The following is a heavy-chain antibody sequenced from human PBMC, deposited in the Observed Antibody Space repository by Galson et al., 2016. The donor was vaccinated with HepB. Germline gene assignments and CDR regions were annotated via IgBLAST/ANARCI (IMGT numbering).Heavy chain of an antibody. CDR2: TMAIFRSV. V-gene: IGHV1-69*13. D-gene: IGHD2-15*01. CDR3: AKSTPPGSDAFDT. J-gene: IGHJ3*02. Sequence: SVKVSCKASGGTFSTYAFSWVRQAPGQGLEWMGGTMAIFRSVTYAQKFRGRVTIIADESTLTVYMELSGLTFEYTAVYYCAKSTPPGSDAFDTWGQGTMVTVSS. CDR1: GGTFSTYA.